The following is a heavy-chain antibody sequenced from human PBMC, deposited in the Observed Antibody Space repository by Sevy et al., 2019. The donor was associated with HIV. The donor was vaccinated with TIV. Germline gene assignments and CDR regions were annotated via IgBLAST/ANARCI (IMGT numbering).Heavy chain of an antibody. CDR2: IIPIFGTA. CDR3: ARDLSSIAARPGPFDP. Sequence: ASVKVSCKASGGTFSNYALSWVRQAPGQGLEWMGGIIPIFGTANYAQKFQGRVTITADESTSTAYMELSSLRSEDTAVYYCARDLSSIAARPGPFDPWGQGTLVTVSS. J-gene: IGHJ5*02. CDR1: GGTFSNYA. D-gene: IGHD6-6*01. V-gene: IGHV1-69*13.